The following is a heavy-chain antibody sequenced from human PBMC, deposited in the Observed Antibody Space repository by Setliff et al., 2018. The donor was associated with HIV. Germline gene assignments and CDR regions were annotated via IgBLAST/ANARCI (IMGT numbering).Heavy chain of an antibody. J-gene: IGHJ4*02. Sequence: GGSLRLSCAASGFTFSDHYMDWVRQAPGKGLEWVGRTTNKADSYNTNYAASVKGRFTIARDDSKKSLYLQMNSLKLEDTAVYYCVRGLGSEFDYWGQGTLVTVSS. CDR2: TTNKADSYNT. CDR3: VRGLGSEFDY. D-gene: IGHD2-15*01. CDR1: GFTFSDHY. V-gene: IGHV3-72*01.